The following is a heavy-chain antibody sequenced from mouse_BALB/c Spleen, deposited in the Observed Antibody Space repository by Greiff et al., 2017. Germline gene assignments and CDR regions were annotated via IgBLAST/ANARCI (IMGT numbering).Heavy chain of an antibody. J-gene: IGHJ3*01. V-gene: IGHV1-82*01. Sequence: QVQLKESGPELVKPGASVKISCKASGYAFSSSWMNWVKQRPGQGLEWIGRIYSGDGDTNYNGKFKGKATLTADKSSSTAYMQLSSLTSVDSAVYFCARGECGFAYWGQGTLVTVSA. D-gene: IGHD6-1*01. CDR1: GYAFSSSW. CDR3: ARGECGFAY. CDR2: IYSGDGDT.